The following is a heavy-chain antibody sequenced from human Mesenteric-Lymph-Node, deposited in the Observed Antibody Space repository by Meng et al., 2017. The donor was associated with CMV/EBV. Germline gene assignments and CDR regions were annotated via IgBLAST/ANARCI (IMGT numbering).Heavy chain of an antibody. V-gene: IGHV4-34*01. Sequence: SLTCAVYGGSFSGYYWSWIRQPPGKGLEWIGEINHSGSTNYNPSLKSRVTISVDTSKNQFSLKLSSVTAADTAVYYCANSWFGELYSWGRGTLVTVSS. J-gene: IGHJ1*01. CDR3: ANSWFGELYS. CDR1: GGSFSGYY. D-gene: IGHD3-10*01. CDR2: INHSGST.